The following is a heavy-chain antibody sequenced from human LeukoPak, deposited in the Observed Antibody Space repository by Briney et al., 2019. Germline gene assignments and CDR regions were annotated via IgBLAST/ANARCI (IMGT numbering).Heavy chain of an antibody. Sequence: GASVKVSCTASVSTFTCYYMYWVRQAPAQGLEWMGWINPNSGGTNYAQKFQGRVTMTRDTSISTAYMELSRLRSDDTAVYYCAREPHGSGLMDVWGQGTTVTVSS. CDR3: AREPHGSGLMDV. CDR1: VSTFTCYY. V-gene: IGHV1-2*02. D-gene: IGHD3-10*01. CDR2: INPNSGGT. J-gene: IGHJ6*02.